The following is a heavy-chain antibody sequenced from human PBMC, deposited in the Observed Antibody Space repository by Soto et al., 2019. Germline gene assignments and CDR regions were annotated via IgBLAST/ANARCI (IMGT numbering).Heavy chain of an antibody. CDR3: ARTITIFGVVVD. J-gene: IGHJ4*02. D-gene: IGHD3-3*01. Sequence: SVKVSCKASGGTFSSYAISWVRQAPGQGLEWMGGIIPIFGTANYAQKFQGRVTITADESTSTAYMELSSLRSEDTAVYYCARTITIFGVVVDWGQGTLVTVSS. CDR1: GGTFSSYA. V-gene: IGHV1-69*13. CDR2: IIPIFGTA.